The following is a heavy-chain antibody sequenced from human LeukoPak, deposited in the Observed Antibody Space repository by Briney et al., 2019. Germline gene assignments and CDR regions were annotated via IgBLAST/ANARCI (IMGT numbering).Heavy chain of an antibody. D-gene: IGHD2-15*01. CDR2: IYYSGST. V-gene: IGHV4-39*07. CDR1: GGSISSSSYY. CDR3: ARVAAKTVDY. Sequence: SETLSLTCTVSGGSISSSSYYWGWIRQPPGKGLEWIGSIYYSGSTYYNPSLKSRVTISIDTSKDQFSLKLTSVTAADTAVYYCARVAAKTVDYWGQGTLVTVSS. J-gene: IGHJ4*02.